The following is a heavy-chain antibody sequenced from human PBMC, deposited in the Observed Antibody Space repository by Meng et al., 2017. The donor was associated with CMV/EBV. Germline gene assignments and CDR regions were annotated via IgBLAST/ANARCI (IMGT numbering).Heavy chain of an antibody. J-gene: IGHJ6*02. Sequence: GGSLRLSCKASGYTFTSYYMHWVRQAPGQGLEWMGIINPSGGSTSYAQKFQGRVTMTRDTSTSTVYMELSSLRSEDTAVYYCARVPAAKSSLYYYYGMDVWGQGTTVTVSS. V-gene: IGHV1-46*01. CDR2: INPSGGST. CDR1: GYTFTSYY. CDR3: ARVPAAKSSLYYYYGMDV. D-gene: IGHD2-2*01.